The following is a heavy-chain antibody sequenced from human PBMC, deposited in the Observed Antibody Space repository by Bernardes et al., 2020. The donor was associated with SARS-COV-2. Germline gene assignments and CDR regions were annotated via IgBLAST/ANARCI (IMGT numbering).Heavy chain of an antibody. V-gene: IGHV3-33*01. CDR3: ARDPGGYSYALAEEYFQH. CDR2: IWYDGSNK. J-gene: IGHJ1*01. Sequence: GGSLRLSCAASGFSFSSYGMHWVRKAPGKGLEWVAVIWYDGSNKYYADSVKGRFTISRDNSKNTLYLQMNSLRAEDTAVYYCARDPGGYSYALAEEYFQHWGQGTLVTVSS. D-gene: IGHD5-18*01. CDR1: GFSFSSYG.